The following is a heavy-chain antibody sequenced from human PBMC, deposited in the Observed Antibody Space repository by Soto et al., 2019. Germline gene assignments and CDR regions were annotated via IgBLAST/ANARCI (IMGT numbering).Heavy chain of an antibody. J-gene: IGHJ6*02. CDR1: GGTFSSYA. V-gene: IGHV1-69*05. D-gene: IGHD3-22*01. CDR3: ASSPGGETYFFYSSGYYFAGGMDV. Sequence: ASVKVSCKASGGTFSSYAISWVRQAPGQGLEWMGWIIPICGNTNYTQKFQGRVTMTTDTSTSTAYMELSSLRSDDTAVYYCASSPGGETYFFYSSGYYFAGGMDVWGQGTTVTVSS. CDR2: IIPICGNT.